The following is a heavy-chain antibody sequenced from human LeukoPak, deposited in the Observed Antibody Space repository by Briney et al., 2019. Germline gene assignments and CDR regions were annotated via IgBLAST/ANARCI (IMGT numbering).Heavy chain of an antibody. J-gene: IGHJ4*02. Sequence: SETLSLTCTVSGGSISSSSYYWGWIRQPPGKGLEWIGSIYYSGSTYYNPSLKSRVIISVDTSKNQFSLKLSSVTAADTAVYYCASPRAGYDILTGYYTGAVDYWGQGTLVTVSS. CDR3: ASPRAGYDILTGYYTGAVDY. CDR2: IYYSGST. V-gene: IGHV4-39*01. D-gene: IGHD3-9*01. CDR1: GGSISSSSYY.